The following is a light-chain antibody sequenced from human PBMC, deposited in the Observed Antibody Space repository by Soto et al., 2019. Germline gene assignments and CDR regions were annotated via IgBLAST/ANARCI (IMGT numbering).Light chain of an antibody. J-gene: IGKJ4*01. Sequence: EIVVTQSPANLSVSPGERATLSCRASQSVATNLAWYQQKPGLAPRLLIYEASSRATGIPARFSGSGSETDFTLTISSLEPEDYAVYYCQQRINWPLTFGGGTKVDIK. CDR1: QSVATN. CDR3: QQRINWPLT. V-gene: IGKV3-11*01. CDR2: EAS.